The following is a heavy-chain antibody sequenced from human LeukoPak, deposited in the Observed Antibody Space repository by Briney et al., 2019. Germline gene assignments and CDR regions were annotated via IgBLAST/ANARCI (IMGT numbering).Heavy chain of an antibody. CDR1: GGSISSYY. V-gene: IGHV4-4*07. CDR3: ARGLLRSAAAGPAVYGY. CDR2: IHSSGST. D-gene: IGHD6-13*01. J-gene: IGHJ4*02. Sequence: PSETLSLTCTVSGGSISSYYWSWIRQPAGKGLEWIGRIHSSGSTNYNPSLKSRVTMSVDTSKNQFSLKLHSVTAADAAVYYCARGLLRSAAAGPAVYGYWGQGTLVTVSS.